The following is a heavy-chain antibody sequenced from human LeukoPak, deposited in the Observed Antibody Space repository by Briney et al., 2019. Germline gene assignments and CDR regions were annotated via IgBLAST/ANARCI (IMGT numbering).Heavy chain of an antibody. J-gene: IGHJ4*02. V-gene: IGHV3-30*02. CDR1: GFTFSSYS. CDR2: IRYDGSNK. Sequence: GGSLRLSCAASGFTFSSYSVHWVRQAPGKGLEWVAFIRYDGSNKYYADSVQGRFTISRDNSKNTLYLQMNSLRAEDTAVYYCAKSSYFWSGYFSWGQGTLVTVSS. D-gene: IGHD3-3*01. CDR3: AKSSYFWSGYFS.